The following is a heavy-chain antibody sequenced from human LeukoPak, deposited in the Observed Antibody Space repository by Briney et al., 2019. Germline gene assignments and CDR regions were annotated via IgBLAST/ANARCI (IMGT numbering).Heavy chain of an antibody. V-gene: IGHV3-48*01. J-gene: IGHJ4*02. D-gene: IGHD1-26*01. CDR1: GFTFSSYW. Sequence: GGSLRLSCAASGFTFSSYWMHWVRQAPGKGLEWVSYISSSGRTKYYADSVKGRFTISRDNVKNSLYLQMNSLRAEDTAVYYCARDRQYWEPLDYWGQGTLVTVSS. CDR3: ARDRQYWEPLDY. CDR2: ISSSGRTK.